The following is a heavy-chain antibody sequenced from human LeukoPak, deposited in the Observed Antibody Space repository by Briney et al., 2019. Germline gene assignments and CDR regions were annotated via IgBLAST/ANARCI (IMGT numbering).Heavy chain of an antibody. CDR1: GRSISSHY. CDR2: IYYSGST. CDR3: ASRLSGSYGQFDY. J-gene: IGHJ4*02. V-gene: IGHV4-59*11. Sequence: TSETLSLTCTVSGRSISSHYWSWIRQPPGKGLEWIGYIYYSGSTNYNPSLKSRVTISVDTSKNQISLKLTSVTAADTAVYYCASRLSGSYGQFDYWGQGTLVTVSS. D-gene: IGHD1-26*01.